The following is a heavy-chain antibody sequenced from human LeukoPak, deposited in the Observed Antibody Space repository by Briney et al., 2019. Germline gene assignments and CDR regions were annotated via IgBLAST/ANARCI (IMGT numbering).Heavy chain of an antibody. Sequence: PGGSLRLSCAASGFTFSSYGMPWVRQAPGKGLEWVAVISYDGSNKYYADSVKGRFTISRDNSKNTLYLQMNSLRAEDTAIYYCARDREEKARIGGMDVWGQGTTVIVSS. CDR1: GFTFSSYG. V-gene: IGHV3-30*03. D-gene: IGHD3-16*01. CDR3: ARDREEKARIGGMDV. J-gene: IGHJ6*02. CDR2: ISYDGSNK.